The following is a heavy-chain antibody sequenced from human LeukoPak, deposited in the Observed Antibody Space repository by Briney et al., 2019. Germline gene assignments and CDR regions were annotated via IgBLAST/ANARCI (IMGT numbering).Heavy chain of an antibody. CDR3: ARDLRYYDFWSGYYRSRDAFDI. D-gene: IGHD3-3*01. V-gene: IGHV3-11*04. CDR2: ISSTGSTI. Sequence: GGSLRLSCAASGFTFSDYYMSWIRQAPGKGLEWVSYISSTGSTIYYADSVKGRFTISRDNAKNSLYLQMNSLRAEDTAVYYCARDLRYYDFWSGYYRSRDAFDIWGQGTMVTVSS. CDR1: GFTFSDYY. J-gene: IGHJ3*02.